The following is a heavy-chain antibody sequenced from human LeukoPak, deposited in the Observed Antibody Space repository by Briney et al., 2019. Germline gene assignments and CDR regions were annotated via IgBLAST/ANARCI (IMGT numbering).Heavy chain of an antibody. CDR1: GFTFSSYA. CDR2: ISYDGSNK. J-gene: IGHJ3*02. CDR3: AKAPNQLEGDAFDI. V-gene: IGHV3-30-3*01. D-gene: IGHD1-1*01. Sequence: GGSLRLSCAASGFTFSSYAMHWVRQAPGKGLEWVAVISYDGSNKYYADSVKGRITISRDNSKNTLYLQMNSLRAEDTAVYYCAKAPNQLEGDAFDIWGQGTMVTVSS.